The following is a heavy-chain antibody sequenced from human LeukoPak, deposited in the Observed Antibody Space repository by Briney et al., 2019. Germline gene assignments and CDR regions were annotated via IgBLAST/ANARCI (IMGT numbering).Heavy chain of an antibody. J-gene: IGHJ4*02. CDR3: ATGLDFWSGYYGY. V-gene: IGHV3-74*01. Sequence: PGGSLRLSCAASGFTFSSHWMHWVRQAPGKGLVWVSRINTEESSTSYADSVKGRFTISRDNAKNTLFLQMNSLRAEDAAVYYCATGLDFWSGYYGYWGQGTLVTVSS. CDR2: INTEESST. CDR1: GFTFSSHW. D-gene: IGHD3-3*01.